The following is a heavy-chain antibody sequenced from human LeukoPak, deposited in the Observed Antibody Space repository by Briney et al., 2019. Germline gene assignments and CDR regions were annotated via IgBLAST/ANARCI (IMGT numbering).Heavy chain of an antibody. J-gene: IGHJ4*02. CDR2: ISTSGTTM. D-gene: IGHD7-27*01. CDR1: GFTFSGYE. V-gene: IGHV3-48*03. Sequence: PGGSLRLSCAASGFTFSGYEMNWVRQAPGKGLEWVSYISTSGTTMYYADSVKGRFTVSRDNAKNSLYLQMHSLRAEDTAFYYCARETGDSVDYRGQGTLVTVSS. CDR3: ARETGDSVDY.